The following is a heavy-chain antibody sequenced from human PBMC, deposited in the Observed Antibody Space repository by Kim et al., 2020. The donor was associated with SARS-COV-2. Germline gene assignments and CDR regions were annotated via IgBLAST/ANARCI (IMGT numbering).Heavy chain of an antibody. CDR1: GGSISSYY. J-gene: IGHJ6*02. Sequence: SETLSLTCTVSGGSISSYYWSWIRQPPGKGLEWIGYIYYSGSTNYNPSLKSRVTISVDTSKNQFSLKLSSVTAADTAVYYCAGMGWLVRTDYYYGMDVWCQGTTVTVSS. CDR3: AGMGWLVRTDYYYGMDV. D-gene: IGHD6-19*01. V-gene: IGHV4-59*13. CDR2: IYYSGST.